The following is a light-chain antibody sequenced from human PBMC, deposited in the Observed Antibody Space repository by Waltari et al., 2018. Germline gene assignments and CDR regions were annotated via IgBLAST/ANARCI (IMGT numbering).Light chain of an antibody. J-gene: IGLJ2*01. Sequence: QSALTQPASVSGSPGQSVTICCAGTSTDLGGYNSLSWYQEHPGQAPRVIIYDVSDRPSGVSDRFSGSKSGNTASLTISGLQAEDEADYYCSSQSSNDVVLFGGGTKLTVL. V-gene: IGLV2-14*01. CDR1: STDLGGYNS. CDR3: SSQSSNDVVL. CDR2: DVS.